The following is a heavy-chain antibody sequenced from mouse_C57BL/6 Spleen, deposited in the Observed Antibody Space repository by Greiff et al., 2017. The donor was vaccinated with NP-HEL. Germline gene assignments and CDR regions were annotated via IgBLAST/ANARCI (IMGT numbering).Heavy chain of an antibody. CDR1: GYSFTDYN. D-gene: IGHD1-1*01. Sequence: EVKLMESGPELVKPGASVKISCKASGYSFTDYNMNWVKQSNGKSLEWIGVINPNYGTTSYNQKFKGKATLTVDQSSSTAYMQLNSLTSEDSAVYYCARSGGYGSRIWYFDVWGTGTTVTVSS. V-gene: IGHV1-39*01. CDR2: INPNYGTT. J-gene: IGHJ1*03. CDR3: ARSGGYGSRIWYFDV.